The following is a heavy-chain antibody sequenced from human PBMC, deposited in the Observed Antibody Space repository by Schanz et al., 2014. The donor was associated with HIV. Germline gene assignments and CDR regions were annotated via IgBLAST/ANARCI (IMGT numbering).Heavy chain of an antibody. V-gene: IGHV3-30*03. D-gene: IGHD3-22*01. CDR3: ARDVSYDSSGYYSDYYYGMDV. CDR1: GFTFSTYG. J-gene: IGHJ6*02. CDR2: ISDDGRNK. Sequence: QVQLVESGGGVVQPGRSLRLSCAASGFTFSTYGMHWVRQAPGKGLEWVAFISDDGRNKYYADSVKGRFTISRDNSKNTLYLQINSLRADDTAVYYCARDVSYDSSGYYSDYYYGMDVWGQGTTVTVSS.